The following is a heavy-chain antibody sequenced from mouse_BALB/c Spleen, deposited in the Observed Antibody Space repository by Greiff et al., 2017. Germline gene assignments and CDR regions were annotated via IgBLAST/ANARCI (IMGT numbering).Heavy chain of an antibody. Sequence: EVHLVESGGGLVQPGGSLRLSCATSGFTFTDYYMSWVRQPPGKALEWLGFIRNKANGYTTEYSASVKGRFTISRDNSQSILYLQMNTLRAEDSATYYCARAIYYGNYNWYFDVWGAGATVTVSS. CDR1: GFTFTDYY. CDR2: IRNKANGYTT. D-gene: IGHD2-1*01. V-gene: IGHV7-3*02. J-gene: IGHJ1*01. CDR3: ARAIYYGNYNWYFDV.